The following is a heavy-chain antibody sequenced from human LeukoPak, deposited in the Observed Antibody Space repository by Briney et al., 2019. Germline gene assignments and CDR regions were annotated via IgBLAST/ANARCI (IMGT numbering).Heavy chain of an antibody. CDR1: GYTFTSYA. CDR2: INTNTGNP. CDR3: ARDITVTTTFDAFDI. J-gene: IGHJ3*02. Sequence: ASVKVSCKASGYTFTSYAMNWVRQAPGQGLERMGWINTNTGNPTYAQGFTGRFVFSLDTSVSTAYLQISSLKAEDTAVYYCARDITVTTTFDAFDIWGQGTMVTVSS. D-gene: IGHD4-17*01. V-gene: IGHV7-4-1*02.